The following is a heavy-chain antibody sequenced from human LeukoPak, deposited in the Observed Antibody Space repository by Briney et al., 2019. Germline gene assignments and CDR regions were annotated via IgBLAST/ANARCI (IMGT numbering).Heavy chain of an antibody. CDR3: ARHGSGSPDY. CDR1: GYSFTTYW. J-gene: IGHJ4*02. CDR2: INPGASDS. Sequence: GESLKISCKGSGYSFTTYWIGWVRQMPGKGLEWMGIINPGASDSRYSPSFKGQVTISADKSITTAYLQWSSLKASGTAMYYCARHGSGSPDYWGQGTLVTVSS. D-gene: IGHD1-26*01. V-gene: IGHV5-51*01.